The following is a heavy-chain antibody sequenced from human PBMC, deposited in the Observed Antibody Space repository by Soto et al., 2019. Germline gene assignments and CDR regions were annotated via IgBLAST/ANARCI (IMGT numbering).Heavy chain of an antibody. J-gene: IGHJ5*02. CDR2: VDPDEAET. CDR3: TTYHGDYNFDH. Sequence: QVQLVQSGAEVKKPGASVKVSCKVSGYTLNEVAMHWVRQAPGKGLEWLGGVDPDEAETFYAQHFQGRVTMTEDTSTDTVYMELSSLRSEDTALYFCTTYHGDYNFDHWGQGTLVTVSS. D-gene: IGHD4-17*01. CDR1: GYTLNEVA. V-gene: IGHV1-24*01.